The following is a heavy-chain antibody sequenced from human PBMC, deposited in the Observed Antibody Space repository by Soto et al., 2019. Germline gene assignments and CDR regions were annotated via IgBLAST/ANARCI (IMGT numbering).Heavy chain of an antibody. V-gene: IGHV4-30-4*01. CDR2: IYYSGST. CDR1: GGSISSGDYY. CDR3: AREQGRDGYNPHAFDI. J-gene: IGHJ3*02. D-gene: IGHD5-12*01. Sequence: QVQLQESGPGLVKPSQTLSLTCTVSGGSISSGDYYWSWIRQPPGKGLEWIGYIYYSGSTYYNPSLKSRVTISVDTSKNQFSLKLSSVTAADTAVYYCAREQGRDGYNPHAFDIWGQGTMVTVSS.